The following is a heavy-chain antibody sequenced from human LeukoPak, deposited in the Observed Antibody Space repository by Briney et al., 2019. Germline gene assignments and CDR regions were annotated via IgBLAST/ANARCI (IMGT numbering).Heavy chain of an antibody. D-gene: IGHD1-26*01. Sequence: KPSHTLSLTCTVSGGSVSSYYWSWIRQPPGKGLEWIGYIYYSGTTNYNPSLKSRVTISVDTSKNQFSLNLSSVTAADTAVYYCARDWEGRSNYFDYWGQGTLVTVSS. CDR3: ARDWEGRSNYFDY. CDR2: IYYSGTT. V-gene: IGHV4-59*02. J-gene: IGHJ4*02. CDR1: GGSVSSYY.